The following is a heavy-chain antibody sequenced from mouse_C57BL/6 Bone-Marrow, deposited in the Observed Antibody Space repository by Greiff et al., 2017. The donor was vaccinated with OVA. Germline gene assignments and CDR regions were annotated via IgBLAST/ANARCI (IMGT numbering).Heavy chain of an antibody. CDR2: IYPYNGVS. V-gene: IGHV1-31*01. CDR1: GYSFTGYY. Sequence: EVKLVESGPELVKPGASVKLSCKASGYSFTGYYMHWVKQSPGNILDWIGYIYPYNGVSSYNQKFKGQSTLTVDKPSSTAHMEDRSVTYEDSTVYYCEREYFDYWGKGTTLTVSS. J-gene: IGHJ2*01. CDR3: EREYFDY.